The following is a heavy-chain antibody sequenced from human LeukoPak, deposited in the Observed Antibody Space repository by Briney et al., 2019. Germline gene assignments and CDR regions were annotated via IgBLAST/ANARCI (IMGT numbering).Heavy chain of an antibody. CDR3: ARTYYYDSSGYDKRYNWFDP. CDR2: ISAYNGNT. V-gene: IGHV1-18*01. CDR1: GYTFTSYG. D-gene: IGHD3-22*01. Sequence: ASVKVSCKASGYTFTSYGISWVRQAPGQGLEWMGWISAYNGNTNYAQKLQGRVTMTTDTSTSTAYMELRSLRSDDTAVYNCARTYYYDSSGYDKRYNWFDPWGQGTLVTVSS. J-gene: IGHJ5*02.